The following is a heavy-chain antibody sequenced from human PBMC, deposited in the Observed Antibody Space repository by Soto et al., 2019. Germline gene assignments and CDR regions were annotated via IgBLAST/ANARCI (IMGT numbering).Heavy chain of an antibody. CDR1: RFTFSSFW. CDR2: IKEDGSDT. D-gene: IGHD1-7*01. Sequence: EVQLVESGGGLVQPGGSLRLSCVASRFTFSSFWMSWVRQASGKGLEWVANIKEDGSDTYYVDTVKGRFTISRENAKNSLYLQMYRLRAEDTAVYSCARRGGCGGELYRFYHYYHMDVWGKGTTVTVSS. V-gene: IGHV3-7*01. J-gene: IGHJ6*03. CDR3: ARRGGCGGELYRFYHYYHMDV.